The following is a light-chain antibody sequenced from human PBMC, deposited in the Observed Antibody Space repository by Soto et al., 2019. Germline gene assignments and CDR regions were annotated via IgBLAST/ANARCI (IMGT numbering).Light chain of an antibody. CDR3: QQRTNWPVT. V-gene: IGKV3-11*01. CDR1: QSISSY. CDR2: DAS. J-gene: IGKJ3*01. Sequence: EIVLTQSPDTLSLSPGEIATLSCRASQSISSYLAWYQQKPGHTPRLLIYDASNRATGIPARFSGSGSGTDFTLTSSSLEPEDFAVYYCQQRTNWPVTFGPGTTVDVK.